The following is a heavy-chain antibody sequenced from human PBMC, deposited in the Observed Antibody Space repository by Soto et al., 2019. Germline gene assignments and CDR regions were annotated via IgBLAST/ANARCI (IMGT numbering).Heavy chain of an antibody. CDR3: ARAIMAAAVVDY. CDR2: ISSSGSTI. Sequence: GGSRRLSCAASGFTFSSYEMNWVRQAPGKGLEWVSYISSSGSTIYYADSVNGRFTISRDNAKNSLYLQMNSLRAEDTAVYYCARAIMAAAVVDYWGQGTLVTVSS. CDR1: GFTFSSYE. V-gene: IGHV3-48*03. D-gene: IGHD6-13*01. J-gene: IGHJ4*02.